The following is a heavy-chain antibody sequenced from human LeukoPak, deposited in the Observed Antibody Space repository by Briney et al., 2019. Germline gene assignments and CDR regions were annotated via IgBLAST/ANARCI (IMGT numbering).Heavy chain of an antibody. J-gene: IGHJ4*02. CDR1: GFTFNTYK. Sequence: GSLRLSCSASGFTFNTYKEIWVRQAPGKGLEWVSYISRSSDYIYYADSVKGRFTVSRDNAKSSVYLQTNSLRVEDTAVYYCARDYCSGSSSYSFDYWGQGTLVTVSS. CDR3: ARDYCSGSSSYSFDY. V-gene: IGHV3-21*01. CDR2: ISRSSDYI. D-gene: IGHD2-15*01.